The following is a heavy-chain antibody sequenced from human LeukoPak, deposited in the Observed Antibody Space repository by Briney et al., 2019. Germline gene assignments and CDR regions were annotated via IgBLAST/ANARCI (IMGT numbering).Heavy chain of an antibody. D-gene: IGHD1-1*01. CDR2: IYSGGST. V-gene: IGHV3-53*01. CDR3: ARDSVEAKGSYYYYGMDV. CDR1: GFTVSSNY. J-gene: IGHJ6*02. Sequence: PGGSLRLSCAASGFTVSSNYMSWVRQAPGKGLEWVSVIYSGGSTYYADSVKGRFTISRDNSKNTLYLQMNSLRAEDTAVYYCARDSVEAKGSYYYYGMDVWGQGTTVTVSS.